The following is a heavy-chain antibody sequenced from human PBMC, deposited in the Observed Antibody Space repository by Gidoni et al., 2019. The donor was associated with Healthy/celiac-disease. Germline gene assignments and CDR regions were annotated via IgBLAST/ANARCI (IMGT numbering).Heavy chain of an antibody. CDR3: AREGIYNWNFPNYYYYYMDV. Sequence: EVQLVEPGGGLVQPGGSLRLSCAASGFTFSSYWMSWVRQAPGKGLEWVANIKQDGSEKYYVDSVKGRFTISRDNAKNSLYLQMNSLRAEDTAVYYCAREGIYNWNFPNYYYYYMDVWGKGTTVTVSS. J-gene: IGHJ6*03. CDR2: IKQDGSEK. D-gene: IGHD1-7*01. V-gene: IGHV3-7*01. CDR1: GFTFSSYW.